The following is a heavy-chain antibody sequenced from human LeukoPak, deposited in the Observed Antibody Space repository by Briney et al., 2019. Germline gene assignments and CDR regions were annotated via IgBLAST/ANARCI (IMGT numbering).Heavy chain of an antibody. Sequence: SETLSLTCAVYGGSFSGYYWSWIRQPPGKGLEWIGEINHSGSTNYNPSLESRVTFSVDTSKNQFSLKLNSVTAADTAVYYCARGEDYGDLRYFDYWGQGTLVTVSS. V-gene: IGHV4-34*01. CDR1: GGSFSGYY. J-gene: IGHJ4*02. D-gene: IGHD4-17*01. CDR3: ARGEDYGDLRYFDY. CDR2: INHSGST.